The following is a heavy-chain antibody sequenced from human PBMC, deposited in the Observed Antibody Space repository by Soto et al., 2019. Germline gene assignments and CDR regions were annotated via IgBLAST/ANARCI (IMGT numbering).Heavy chain of an antibody. J-gene: IGHJ5*02. Sequence: EVQLVESGGGLVQPGGSLRLSCAASGFTFSSYWMHWVRQAPGKGLVWVSRINSDGSSTSYADSVKGRFTISRDNAKNTLYLQMHSLRAEDTAVYYCARPYRYSSGSHGGWFEPWGQGTLVTVSS. V-gene: IGHV3-74*01. CDR1: GFTFSSYW. D-gene: IGHD6-19*01. CDR2: INSDGSST. CDR3: ARPYRYSSGSHGGWFEP.